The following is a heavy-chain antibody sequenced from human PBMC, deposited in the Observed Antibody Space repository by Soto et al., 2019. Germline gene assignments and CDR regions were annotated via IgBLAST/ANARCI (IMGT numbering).Heavy chain of an antibody. J-gene: IGHJ4*02. CDR3: TTASQWLPPYS. D-gene: IGHD6-19*01. V-gene: IGHV3-15*01. CDR1: GFTFTKAW. Sequence: EVQLVESGGGLVKPGGSLRLSCAASGFTFTKAWMTWVRQTPGKGLEWVGRIKSRADGGTTDYAASVKDRLIISRDDSNDTLYLHMNRLKTGDTAVYYCTTASQWLPPYSWGQGALVTVSS. CDR2: IKSRADGGTT.